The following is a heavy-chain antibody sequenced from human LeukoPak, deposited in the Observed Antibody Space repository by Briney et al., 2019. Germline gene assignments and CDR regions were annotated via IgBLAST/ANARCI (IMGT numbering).Heavy chain of an antibody. CDR2: INAGNGNT. CDR3: ARGPCSGGSCYSDY. V-gene: IGHV1-3*01. J-gene: IGHJ4*02. D-gene: IGHD2-15*01. CDR1: GYSFTSYV. Sequence: GASVRVPCKASGYSFTSYVMHWVRQAPGQRLEWMGWINAGNGNTKYSQNFQGRVTITRDASASTAYMELSTPTSEDTAVYYCARGPCSGGSCYSDYWGQGTLVTVSS.